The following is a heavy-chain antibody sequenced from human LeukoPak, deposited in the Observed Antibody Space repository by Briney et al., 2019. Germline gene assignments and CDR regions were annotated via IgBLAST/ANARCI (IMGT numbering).Heavy chain of an antibody. J-gene: IGHJ1*01. CDR2: ISYDGSNK. Sequence: GRSLRLSCAASGFTFSSYGMHWVRQAPGKGLDWVAVISYDGSNKYYADSVKGRFTISRDNSKNTLYLQMNSLRAEDTAVYYCAKGYAVNYYGSGSYSEYFQHWGQGTLVTVSS. CDR3: AKGYAVNYYGSGSYSEYFQH. D-gene: IGHD3-10*01. V-gene: IGHV3-30*18. CDR1: GFTFSSYG.